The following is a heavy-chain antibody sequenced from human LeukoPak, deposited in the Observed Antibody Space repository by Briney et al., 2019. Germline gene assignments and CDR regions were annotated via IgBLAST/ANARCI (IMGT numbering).Heavy chain of an antibody. J-gene: IGHJ4*02. Sequence: PSETLSLTCTVSGGSISSSSYYWAWIRQPPGKGLEWIGIIYYTGSTDYNPSLKSRVTISVDTSKNQFSLKLSSVTAADTAVYYCARFGYSYGLDYWGQGTLVTVSS. V-gene: IGHV4-39*07. D-gene: IGHD5-18*01. CDR3: ARFGYSYGLDY. CDR1: GGSISSSSYY. CDR2: IYYTGST.